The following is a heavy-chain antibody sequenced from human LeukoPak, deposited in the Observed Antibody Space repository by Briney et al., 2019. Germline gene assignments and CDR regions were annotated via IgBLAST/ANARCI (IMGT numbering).Heavy chain of an antibody. CDR2: ISSSSAYI. CDR3: ARQAVARPFDL. V-gene: IGHV3-21*06. J-gene: IGHJ3*01. CDR1: GFTFSSYS. Sequence: GGSLRLSCAASGFTFSSYSMNWVRQAPGKGLEWVSSISSSSAYIFYSDSVKGRFTISRDNAQSSLYLQMNSLRAGDTAVYYCARQAVARPFDLWGQGTMVAVSS.